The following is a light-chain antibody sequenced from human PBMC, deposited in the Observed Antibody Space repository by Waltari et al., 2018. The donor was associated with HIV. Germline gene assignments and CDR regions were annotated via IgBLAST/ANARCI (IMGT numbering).Light chain of an antibody. J-gene: IGLJ2*01. CDR1: SRAVGSYNR. CDR3: SLYTGTTNVL. Sequence: QSALTQPPSVSGSPGQSVSISCTGRSRAVGSYNRVSWYQHPPGTAPKLIIYEVNNRPSGGPGRCSGSQSGNTASLTISGLQAEDEADYYCSLYTGTTNVLFGGGTKLTVL. V-gene: IGLV2-18*01. CDR2: EVN.